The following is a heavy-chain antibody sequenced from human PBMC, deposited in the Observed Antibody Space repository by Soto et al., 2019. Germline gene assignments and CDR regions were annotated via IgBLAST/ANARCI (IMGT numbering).Heavy chain of an antibody. Sequence: EVQLVESGGGLFQPGRSLRLSVEPSGFTLSATNINWVRQAPGRGRRWVGRSRDKPSGYTTQYAASVRGRFTTSREDSKNSVYLQMNSLKSEDTAVYYCVRARYFTDSSGYTRCFDFWGQGTLVTVSS. J-gene: IGHJ4*02. D-gene: IGHD3-22*01. CDR3: VRARYFTDSSGYTRCFDF. CDR2: SRDKPSGYTT. CDR1: GFTLSATN. V-gene: IGHV3-72*01.